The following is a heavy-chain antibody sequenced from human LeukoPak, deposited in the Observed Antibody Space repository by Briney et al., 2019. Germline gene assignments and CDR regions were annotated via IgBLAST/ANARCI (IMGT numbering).Heavy chain of an antibody. CDR2: INWNGGST. V-gene: IGHV3-20*04. J-gene: IGHJ4*02. D-gene: IGHD6-6*01. Sequence: GGSLRLSCAASGFTFDDYAMSWVRQAPGKGLEWVSGINWNGGSTGYADSVKGRFTISRDNAKNSLYLQMNSLRAEDTALYYCARVYGSSAVGDYFDYWGQGTLVTVSS. CDR3: ARVYGSSAVGDYFDY. CDR1: GFTFDDYA.